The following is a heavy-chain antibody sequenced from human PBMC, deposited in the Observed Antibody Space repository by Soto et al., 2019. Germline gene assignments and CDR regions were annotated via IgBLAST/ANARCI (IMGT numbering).Heavy chain of an antibody. CDR3: AKARHSTSWYGLEADF. CDR2: ISYGGDNK. CDR1: GFIFSDYA. Sequence: QVQLVESGGGVVQPGGSLRLSCAASGFIFSDYAMHWVRQAPGKGLEWVAVISYGGDNKYYADSVRGRFAISRDNLKNTLDLQMNSLNPEDTAMYHCAKARHSTSWYGLEADFWGQGTLVTVSS. D-gene: IGHD6-13*01. V-gene: IGHV3-30*09. J-gene: IGHJ4*02.